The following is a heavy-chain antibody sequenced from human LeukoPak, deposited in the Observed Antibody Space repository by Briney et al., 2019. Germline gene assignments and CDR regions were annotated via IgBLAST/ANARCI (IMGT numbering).Heavy chain of an antibody. CDR1: GFTFDNYA. Sequence: GGSLRLSCAASGFTFDNYAMNWVRQAPGKGLEWVLGISGSGAYTYYADSVKGRFTISRDNSKNTMYLRMNSLRAEDTAIYYCARGRLVRGLFISHDYWGQGNLVTVSS. D-gene: IGHD3-10*01. CDR3: ARGRLVRGLFISHDY. CDR2: ISGSGAYT. V-gene: IGHV3-23*01. J-gene: IGHJ4*02.